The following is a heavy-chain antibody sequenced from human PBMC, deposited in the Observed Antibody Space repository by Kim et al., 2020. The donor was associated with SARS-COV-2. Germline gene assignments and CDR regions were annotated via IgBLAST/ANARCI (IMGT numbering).Heavy chain of an antibody. J-gene: IGHJ6*01. CDR2: ISWNSGSI. D-gene: IGHD3-10*01. CDR1: GFTFDDYA. Sequence: GGSLRLSCAASGFTFDDYAMHWVRQAPGKGLEWVSGISWNSGSIGYADSVKGRFTISRDNAKNSLYLQMNSLRAEDTALYYCASLGGVIMGYYYYGR. CDR3: ASLGGVIMGYYYYGR. V-gene: IGHV3-9*01.